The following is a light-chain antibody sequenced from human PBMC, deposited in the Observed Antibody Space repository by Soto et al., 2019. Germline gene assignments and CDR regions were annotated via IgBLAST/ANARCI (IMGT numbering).Light chain of an antibody. V-gene: IGKV3-15*01. CDR2: DAS. Sequence: EIVVTQSPGTLSLSPGERATLSCSASQSVRSSLAWYQQKPGQAPRLLIYDASTRATGVPARFSGSGSGTDFTLTISSLQSEDFAVYYCKQYNNWPPITFGQGTRLQI. CDR1: QSVRSS. J-gene: IGKJ5*01. CDR3: KQYNNWPPIT.